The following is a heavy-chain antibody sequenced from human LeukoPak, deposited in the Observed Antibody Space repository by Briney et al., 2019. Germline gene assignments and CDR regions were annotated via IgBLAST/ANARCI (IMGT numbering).Heavy chain of an antibody. CDR3: ARDKGSSSWPDYFDY. CDR2: ISTSSSYI. Sequence: GGSLRLSCAGSGFTFSRHSMNWVRQAPGKGLEWVSSISTSSSYIYYGDSVKGRFTISRDNAKNSLYLQMNSLRAEDTAVYYCARDKGSSSWPDYFDYWGQGTLVTVSS. D-gene: IGHD6-13*01. J-gene: IGHJ4*02. V-gene: IGHV3-21*01. CDR1: GFTFSRHS.